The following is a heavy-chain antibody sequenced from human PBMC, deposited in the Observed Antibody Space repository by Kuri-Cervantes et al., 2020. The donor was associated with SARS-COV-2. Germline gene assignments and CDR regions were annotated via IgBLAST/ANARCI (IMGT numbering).Heavy chain of an antibody. V-gene: IGHV3-43*02. Sequence: GGSLRLSCAASGFTFDDYAMHWVRQAPGKGLEWVSLISGDGGSTYYADSVKGRFTISRDNSKNTLYLQMNSLRAEDTAVYYCAQGTYYYDSSGYYPDYWGQGTLVTVSS. CDR2: ISGDGGST. CDR3: AQGTYYYDSSGYYPDY. J-gene: IGHJ4*02. CDR1: GFTFDDYA. D-gene: IGHD3-22*01.